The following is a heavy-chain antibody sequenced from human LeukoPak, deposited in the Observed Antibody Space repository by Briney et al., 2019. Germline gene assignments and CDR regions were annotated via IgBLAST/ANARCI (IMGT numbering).Heavy chain of an antibody. CDR2: IIPIFGTA. Sequence: ASVKVSCKASGGTFSSYAISWVRQAPGQGLEWMGGIIPIFGTANYAQKFQGRVTITADESTGTAYMELSSLRSEDTAVYYCARDGSGYDYVWGSYRPRYYFDYWGQGTLVTVSS. CDR3: ARDGSGYDYVWGSYRPRYYFDY. J-gene: IGHJ4*02. D-gene: IGHD3-16*02. V-gene: IGHV1-69*13. CDR1: GGTFSSYA.